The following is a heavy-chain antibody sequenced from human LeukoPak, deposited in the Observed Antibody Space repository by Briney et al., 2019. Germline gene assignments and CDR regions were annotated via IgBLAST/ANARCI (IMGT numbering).Heavy chain of an antibody. Sequence: PSETLSLTCAVYGGSFSGYYWSWIRQPPGKGLQWIGEINHSGSTNYNPSLKSRVTISVDTSKNQFSLKLSSVTAAHTAVYYCARGAVRFWSGYWDYWGQGTLVTVSS. CDR1: GGSFSGYY. CDR2: INHSGST. CDR3: ARGAVRFWSGYWDY. D-gene: IGHD3-3*01. J-gene: IGHJ4*02. V-gene: IGHV4-34*01.